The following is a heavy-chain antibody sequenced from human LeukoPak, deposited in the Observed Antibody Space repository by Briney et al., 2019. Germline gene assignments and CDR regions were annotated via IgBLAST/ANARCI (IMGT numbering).Heavy chain of an antibody. CDR2: ISYDGRNK. D-gene: IGHD2-2*01. V-gene: IGHV3-30*04. CDR3: ARDGGPIVVVPAAELYYFDY. J-gene: IGHJ4*02. Sequence: GGSLRLSCAASGFTFSRCAVHWVRQAPGKGLEWVAVISYDGRNKYYADSVKGRFTISRDNSKNTLYLQMNSLRAEDTAVYYCARDGGPIVVVPAAELYYFDYWGQGTLVTVSS. CDR1: GFTFSRCA.